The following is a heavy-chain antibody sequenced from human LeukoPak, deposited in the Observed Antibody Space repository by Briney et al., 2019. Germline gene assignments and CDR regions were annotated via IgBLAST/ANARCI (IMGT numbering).Heavy chain of an antibody. Sequence: GGSLRLSCAASGFTLISNEMHCVRQVPGKGLVWVSRINSDGSRTGYADSVKGRFTISRDNAKNTLYLQMNSLRAEDTAIYYCARELPREVTLDYWGQGTLVTVSS. J-gene: IGHJ4*02. CDR3: ARELPREVTLDY. CDR2: INSDGSRT. V-gene: IGHV3-74*01. D-gene: IGHD2-21*02. CDR1: GFTLISNE.